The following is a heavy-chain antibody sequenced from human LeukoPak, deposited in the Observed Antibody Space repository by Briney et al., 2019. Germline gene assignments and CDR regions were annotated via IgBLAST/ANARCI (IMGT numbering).Heavy chain of an antibody. Sequence: GGSLRLSRAASGFTFSSYWMHWVRQAPGKGLVWVSRINSDGSSTSYADSVKGRFTISRDNAKNTLYLQMNSLRAEDTAVYYCARERNTMVRGVIIMPPGSTREFDYWGQGTLVTVSS. CDR2: INSDGSST. CDR1: GFTFSSYW. J-gene: IGHJ4*02. CDR3: ARERNTMVRGVIIMPPGSTREFDY. V-gene: IGHV3-74*01. D-gene: IGHD3-10*01.